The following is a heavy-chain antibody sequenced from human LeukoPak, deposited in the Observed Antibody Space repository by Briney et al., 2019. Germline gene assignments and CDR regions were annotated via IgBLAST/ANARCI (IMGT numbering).Heavy chain of an antibody. J-gene: IGHJ4*02. CDR2: IYHGGNS. CDR1: GDSIGDYY. Sequence: PSETLSLTCTISGDSIGDYYWTWIRQPPGEGLEWIGYIYHGGNSNYNPSLKSRVTISLDTSKNQFFLTLRSVTAADTVVYYCARRRGYSNKEAFDYWGQGTLVTVSS. V-gene: IGHV4-59*08. CDR3: ARRRGYSNKEAFDY. D-gene: IGHD4-11*01.